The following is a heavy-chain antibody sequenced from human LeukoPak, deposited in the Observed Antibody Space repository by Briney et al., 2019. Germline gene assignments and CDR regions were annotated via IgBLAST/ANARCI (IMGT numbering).Heavy chain of an antibody. D-gene: IGHD3/OR15-3a*01. CDR3: ARVAGYYTDY. V-gene: IGHV1-18*01. Sequence: GASVKVSCKASGGTFSSYAISWVRQAPGQGLEWMGWISAYNGNTNYAQKLQGRVTMTTDTSTSTAYMELRSLRSDDTAVYYCARVAGYYTDYWGQGTLVTVSS. J-gene: IGHJ4*02. CDR1: GGTFSSYA. CDR2: ISAYNGNT.